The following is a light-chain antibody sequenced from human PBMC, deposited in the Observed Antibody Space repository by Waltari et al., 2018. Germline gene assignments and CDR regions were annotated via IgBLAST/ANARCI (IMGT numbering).Light chain of an antibody. CDR2: AAS. V-gene: IGKV1-39*01. CDR1: QSISTY. J-gene: IGKJ2*01. Sequence: DIQMTQSPSSLSASVGDRVTITCRASQSISTYLNWSQQRPGKAPKLLIYAASSLQSGVPSRFSGTGSETDFTLTISSLQPEDFATYYCQKSYNSPYTFGQGTKLEIK. CDR3: QKSYNSPYT.